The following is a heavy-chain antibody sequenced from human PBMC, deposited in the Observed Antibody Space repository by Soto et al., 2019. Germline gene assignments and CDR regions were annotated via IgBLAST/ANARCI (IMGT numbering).Heavy chain of an antibody. D-gene: IGHD3-10*01. V-gene: IGHV1-8*01. J-gene: IGHJ6*03. CDR1: GYTFTSYD. CDR2: MNPNSGNT. Sequence: QVQLVQSGAEVKKPGASVKVSCKASGYTFTSYDINWVRQATGQGLEWMGWMNPNSGNTGYAQKFQGRVTMNRNTSISTAYMELSSLRSEDTAVYYCARGPRYYYGSGSYYTNYYYYYMDVWGKGTTVTVSS. CDR3: ARGPRYYYGSGSYYTNYYYYYMDV.